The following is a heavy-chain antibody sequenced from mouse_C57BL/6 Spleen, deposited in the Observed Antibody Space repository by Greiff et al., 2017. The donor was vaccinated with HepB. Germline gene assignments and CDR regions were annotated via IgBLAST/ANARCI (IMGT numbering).Heavy chain of an antibody. CDR1: GYTFTSYW. V-gene: IGHV1-59*01. Sequence: QVQLQQPGAELVRPGTSVKLSCKASGYTFTSYWMPWVKQRPGQGLEWIRVIDPSDSYTNYNQKFKGKATLTVDTSSSTAYMQLSSLTSEDSAVYYCSRPIYYGYYDYAMDDWGQGTSVTVAS. D-gene: IGHD2-1*01. CDR2: IDPSDSYT. CDR3: SRPIYYGYYDYAMDD. J-gene: IGHJ4*01.